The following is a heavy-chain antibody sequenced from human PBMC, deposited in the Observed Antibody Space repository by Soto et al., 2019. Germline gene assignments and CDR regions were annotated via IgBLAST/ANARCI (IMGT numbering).Heavy chain of an antibody. CDR3: ARRSSGWYYVDY. CDR2: IYYSAST. CDR1: GGSISSSSYY. V-gene: IGHV4-39*01. Sequence: QLQLQESGPGLVKPSETLSLTCTVSGGSISSSSYYWGWIRQPPGKGLEWIGSIYYSASTHYSPSLKSRVTISVDTSKNQFSLKLSSVTAADTAVYYRARRSSGWYYVDYWGQGTLVTVSS. J-gene: IGHJ4*02. D-gene: IGHD6-19*01.